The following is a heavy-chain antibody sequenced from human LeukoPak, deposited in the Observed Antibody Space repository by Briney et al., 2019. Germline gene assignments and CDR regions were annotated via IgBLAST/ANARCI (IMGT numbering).Heavy chain of an antibody. CDR1: GFTVSSND. J-gene: IGHJ6*03. V-gene: IGHV3-53*01. D-gene: IGHD3-10*01. CDR2: YSGGST. Sequence: GSLRLSCVASGFTVSSNDMSWVRQAPGKGLEWVFYSGGSTYYADSVKGRFTISRDNSKNTLYLQMNSLRAEDTAVYYCASGSGSYRTPYYYMDVWGTGTTVTVSS. CDR3: ASGSGSYRTPYYYMDV.